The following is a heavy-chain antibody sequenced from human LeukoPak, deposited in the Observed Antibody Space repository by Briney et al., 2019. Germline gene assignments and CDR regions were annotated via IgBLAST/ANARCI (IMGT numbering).Heavy chain of an antibody. V-gene: IGHV4-59*08. CDR3: ATLQSSGYDYSDY. CDR1: GGSISSYY. D-gene: IGHD3-22*01. Sequence: SETLSLTCTVSGGSISSYYWSWIRQPPGKGLEWIGYIYYSGSTDYNPSLKSRVTMSVDTSRNQFSLNLRSVTAADTAVYYCATLQSSGYDYSDYWGQGILVTVSS. J-gene: IGHJ4*02. CDR2: IYYSGST.